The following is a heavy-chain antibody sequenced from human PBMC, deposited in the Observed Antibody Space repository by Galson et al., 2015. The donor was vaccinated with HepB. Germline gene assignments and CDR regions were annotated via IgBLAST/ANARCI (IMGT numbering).Heavy chain of an antibody. D-gene: IGHD2-8*01. CDR2: ISNRGVST. J-gene: IGHJ5*02. V-gene: IGHV3-23*01. CDR1: GFTFSSYA. CDR3: AKDLLFTYGHDL. Sequence: LRLSCAASGFTFSSYAMNWVRQAPGKGLEWVSRISNRGVSTYYADSVKGRFTISRDNSKNTLSLQMNSLRGDDTAVYYCAKDLLFTYGHDLWGQGTLVTVSS.